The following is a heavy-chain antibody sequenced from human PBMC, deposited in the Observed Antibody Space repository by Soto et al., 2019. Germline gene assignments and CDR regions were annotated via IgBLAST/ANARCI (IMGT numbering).Heavy chain of an antibody. CDR2: ISAYNGNT. CDR3: ARSFSSSFWSGYLYYYYSMDV. J-gene: IGHJ6*03. D-gene: IGHD3-3*01. Sequence: ASVKVSCKASGYTFTSYGISWVRQAPGQGLEWMGWISAYNGNTNYAQKLQGRVTMTTDTSTSTAYMELRSLRSDDTAVYYCARSFSSSFWSGYLYYYYSMDVWGKGTTVTVSS. V-gene: IGHV1-18*01. CDR1: GYTFTSYG.